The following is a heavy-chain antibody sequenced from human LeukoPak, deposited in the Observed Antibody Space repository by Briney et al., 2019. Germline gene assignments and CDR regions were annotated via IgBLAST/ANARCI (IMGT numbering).Heavy chain of an antibody. Sequence: SETLSLTCTVSGGSISSYYWSWIRQPPGKGLEWIGSIYYSGSTYYNPSLKSRVTISVDTSKNQFSLKLSSVTAADTAVYYCARDVSPNGVVDYWGQGTLVTVSS. CDR2: IYYSGST. D-gene: IGHD2-8*01. CDR1: GGSISSYY. J-gene: IGHJ4*02. CDR3: ARDVSPNGVVDY. V-gene: IGHV4-39*07.